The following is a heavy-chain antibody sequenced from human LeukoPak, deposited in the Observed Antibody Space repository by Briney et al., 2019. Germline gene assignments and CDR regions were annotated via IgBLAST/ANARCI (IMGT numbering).Heavy chain of an antibody. CDR3: AREGELSRVSNFDY. Sequence: GASVKVSCKASGYTFTSYGISWVRQAPGQGLEWMGRIIPILGIANYAQKFQGRVTITADKSTSTAYMELSSLRSEDTAVYYCAREGELSRVSNFDYWGQGTLVTVSS. CDR1: GYTFTSYG. V-gene: IGHV1-69*04. CDR2: IIPILGIA. J-gene: IGHJ4*02. D-gene: IGHD3-16*01.